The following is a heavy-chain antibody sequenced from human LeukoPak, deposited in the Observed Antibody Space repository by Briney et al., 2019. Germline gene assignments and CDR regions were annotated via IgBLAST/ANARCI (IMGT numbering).Heavy chain of an antibody. V-gene: IGHV4-39*07. CDR3: ARDRWIQLWSPRVGAFDT. CDR1: GGSISSSSYY. D-gene: IGHD5-18*01. J-gene: IGHJ3*02. Sequence: KPSETLSLTCTVSGGSISSSSYYWGWIRQPPGKGREWIGSIYYSGSTYYNPSLKSRVTISVDTSKNQFSLKLSSVTAADTAVYYRARDRWIQLWSPRVGAFDTWGQGTMVTVSS. CDR2: IYYSGST.